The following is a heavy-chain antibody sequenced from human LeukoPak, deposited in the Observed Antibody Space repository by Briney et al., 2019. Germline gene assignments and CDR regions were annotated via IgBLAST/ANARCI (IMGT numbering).Heavy chain of an antibody. D-gene: IGHD3-22*01. CDR3: ARGPGSSGGAYVGDY. CDR2: ISRSGDNT. J-gene: IGHJ4*01. CDR1: GFTFSSYA. V-gene: IGHV3-23*01. Sequence: QPGGSLRLSCAASGFTFSSYAMSWVRQAPGKGLEWVSSISRSGDNTYYADSVKGRFTISRDNSKNTLYLQMNSLRAEDTAVYYCARGPGSSGGAYVGDYWGRGTLVTVSS.